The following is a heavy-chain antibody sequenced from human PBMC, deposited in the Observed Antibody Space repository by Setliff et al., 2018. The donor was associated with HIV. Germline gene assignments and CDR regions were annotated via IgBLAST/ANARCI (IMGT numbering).Heavy chain of an antibody. Sequence: PSETLSLTCSVSGGSISGYYWNWSRQPPGKGLEWIGCIYYSGRTTYNSSLKSRVTISPDTSKKQFSLTLNSVTASDTAVYYCARGLMSYNFWGGRNDYHYMDVWGKGTTVTVSS. D-gene: IGHD3-3*01. J-gene: IGHJ6*03. CDR1: GGSISGYY. CDR2: IYYSGRT. V-gene: IGHV4-59*01. CDR3: ARGLMSYNFWGGRNDYHYMDV.